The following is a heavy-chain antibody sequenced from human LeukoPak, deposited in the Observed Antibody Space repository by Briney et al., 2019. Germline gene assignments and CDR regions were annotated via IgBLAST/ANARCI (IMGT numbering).Heavy chain of an antibody. D-gene: IGHD7-27*01. CDR1: GFIFSDYY. CDR2: ISNKGSSSTT. CDR3: AREAMNWAEFDY. V-gene: IGHV3-11*04. Sequence: GGSLRLSCAASGFIFSDYYMGWVRQAPGKGLEWVSYISNKGSSSTTYYADSVKGRFTISRDDAQNSLYLQMNSLRAEDTAVYYCAREAMNWAEFDYWGQGTLVTVSS. J-gene: IGHJ4*02.